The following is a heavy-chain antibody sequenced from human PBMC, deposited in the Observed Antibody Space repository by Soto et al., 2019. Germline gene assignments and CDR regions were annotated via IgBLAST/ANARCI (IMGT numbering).Heavy chain of an antibody. CDR2: ISAYNGNT. Sequence: ASVKVSCKASGYTFTSYGISWVRQAPGQGLEWMGWISAYNGNTNYAQKLQDRVTMTTDTSTSTAYMELRSLRSDDTAVYYCAREGSGSYYYYYGMDVWGQGTTVTVSS. CDR1: GYTFTSYG. CDR3: AREGSGSYYYYYGMDV. D-gene: IGHD1-26*01. J-gene: IGHJ6*02. V-gene: IGHV1-18*01.